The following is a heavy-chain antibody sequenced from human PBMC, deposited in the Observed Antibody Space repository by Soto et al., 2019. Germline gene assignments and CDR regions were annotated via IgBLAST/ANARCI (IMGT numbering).Heavy chain of an antibody. D-gene: IGHD3-10*01. J-gene: IGHJ6*02. CDR1: GYTFTGYY. V-gene: IGHV1-2*02. CDR3: VGIRRVLLWFGGSFGMDV. Sequence: ASVKVSCKAYGYTFTGYYMHWVRQAPGQGLEWMGWIDPKSGGTNYAQKFQGRVTMTRDTSISTAYMGLSRLRSDDTAVYYCVGIRRVLLWFGGSFGMDVWGQGTTVTVS. CDR2: IDPKSGGT.